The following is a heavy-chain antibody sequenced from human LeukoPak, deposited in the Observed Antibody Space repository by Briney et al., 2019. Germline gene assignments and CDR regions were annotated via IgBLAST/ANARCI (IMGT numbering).Heavy chain of an antibody. V-gene: IGHV4-30-2*01. D-gene: IGHD3-10*01. J-gene: IGHJ4*02. Sequence: PSQTLSLTCAVSGGSISSGGYSWSWIRQPPGKGLEWSGYIYHSGSTYYNPSLKSRVTISVDRSKNQFSLKLSSVTAADTAVYYCARGGDGSGSTKYYFDYWGQGTLVTVSS. CDR3: ARGGDGSGSTKYYFDY. CDR1: GGSISSGGYS. CDR2: IYHSGST.